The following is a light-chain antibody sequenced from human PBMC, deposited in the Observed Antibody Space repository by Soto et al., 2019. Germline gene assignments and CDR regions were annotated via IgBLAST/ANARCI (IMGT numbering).Light chain of an antibody. V-gene: IGKV3D-15*01. CDR1: QSVTTR. J-gene: IGKJ1*01. Sequence: EIVLTQSPDTLSLSPGGRATLSCRASQSVTTRLAWYQQKPGQPPRLLISGASVRASGVPVRFSGSGSGTDFTLTISRLQSEDFAVYYCQQDNNRPWTFGQGTRVDI. CDR2: GAS. CDR3: QQDNNRPWT.